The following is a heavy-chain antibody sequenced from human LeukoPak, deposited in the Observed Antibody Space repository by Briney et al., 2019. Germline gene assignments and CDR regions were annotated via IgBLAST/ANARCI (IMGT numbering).Heavy chain of an antibody. Sequence: ASVKVSCKASGYTFTGYYMHWVRQAPGKGLEWMGGFDPEDGETIYAQKFQGRVTMTEDTSTDTAYMELSSLRSEDTAVYYCATETYYYGSGSYPLDYWGQGTLVTVSS. J-gene: IGHJ4*02. D-gene: IGHD3-10*01. V-gene: IGHV1-24*01. CDR1: GYTFTGYY. CDR3: ATETYYYGSGSYPLDY. CDR2: FDPEDGET.